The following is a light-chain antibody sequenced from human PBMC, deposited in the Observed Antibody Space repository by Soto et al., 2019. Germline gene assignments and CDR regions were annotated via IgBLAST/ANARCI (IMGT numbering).Light chain of an antibody. CDR2: DAS. CDR3: QQSYSTPQT. Sequence: EIVLTQSPGTLSLSPGERATLSCRASQSVSSYLAWYQQKPGQAPRLLIYDASNRATGIPARFSGSGSGTDFTLTISSLQPEDFATYYCQQSYSTPQTFGQGTKVDIK. V-gene: IGKV3-11*01. J-gene: IGKJ1*01. CDR1: QSVSSY.